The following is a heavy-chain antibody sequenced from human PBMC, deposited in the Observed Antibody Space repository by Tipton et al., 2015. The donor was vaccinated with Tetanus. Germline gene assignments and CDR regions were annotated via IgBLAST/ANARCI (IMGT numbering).Heavy chain of an antibody. Sequence: LRLSCAASGFTFSNYGMHWVRQPPGKGLEWIGNIYSSGSTYYNPSLKSRVTISVDTSRNQFSLRLKSVTPADTAMYYCARDHRLSASYAGWFDPWGQGTLVTVSS. CDR2: IYSSGST. CDR1: GFTFSNYG. J-gene: IGHJ5*02. CDR3: ARDHRLSASYAGWFDP. V-gene: IGHV4-59*01. D-gene: IGHD2-8*01.